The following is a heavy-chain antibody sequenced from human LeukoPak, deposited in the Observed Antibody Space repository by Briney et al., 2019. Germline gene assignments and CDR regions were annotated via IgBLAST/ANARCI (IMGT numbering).Heavy chain of an antibody. CDR2: ISGSGGST. J-gene: IGHJ4*02. Sequence: RGSLRLSCAASVFTFSSYAMSWVRQAPGKGLEWVSAISGSGGSTYYADSVKGRFTISRDNSKNTLYLQMNSLRAEDTAVYYCAKDIMITFGGVIVLPYYFDYWGQGTLVTVSS. CDR3: AKDIMITFGGVIVLPYYFDY. D-gene: IGHD3-16*02. CDR1: VFTFSSYA. V-gene: IGHV3-23*01.